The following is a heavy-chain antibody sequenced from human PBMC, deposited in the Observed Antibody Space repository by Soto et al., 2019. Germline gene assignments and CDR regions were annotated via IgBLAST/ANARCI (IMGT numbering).Heavy chain of an antibody. Sequence: QVQLVESGGGVVQPGRYLRLSCAASGFTFSSYGMHWVRQAPGKGLGWVAVIWYDGSNKYYADSVKGRFTISRDNSKNTLYLQMNSLRVEDTAVYYCARDSEDYDFWSGYFADAFDIWGQGTMVTVSS. CDR1: GFTFSSYG. J-gene: IGHJ3*02. V-gene: IGHV3-33*01. CDR3: ARDSEDYDFWSGYFADAFDI. D-gene: IGHD3-3*01. CDR2: IWYDGSNK.